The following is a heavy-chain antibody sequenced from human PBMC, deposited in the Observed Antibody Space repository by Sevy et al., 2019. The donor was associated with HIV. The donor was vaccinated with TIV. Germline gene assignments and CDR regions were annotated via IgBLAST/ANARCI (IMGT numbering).Heavy chain of an antibody. CDR2: IYSGGTT. J-gene: IGHJ6*02. CDR3: AREREFTIFGVLIEYGMDV. V-gene: IGHV3-53*01. Sequence: GGSLRLSCAASGFTVSSNYMRWVRQAPGKGLEWVSVIYSGGTTYYADSVKGRFTISRDNSKNTLYLQMNNLRAEDMAVYYCAREREFTIFGVLIEYGMDVWGQGTTVTVSS. CDR1: GFTVSSNY. D-gene: IGHD3-3*01.